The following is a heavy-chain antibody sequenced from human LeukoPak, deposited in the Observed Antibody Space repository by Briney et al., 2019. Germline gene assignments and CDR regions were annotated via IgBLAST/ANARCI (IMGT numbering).Heavy chain of an antibody. V-gene: IGHV1-2*02. CDR2: INPKSGVT. CDR1: GYPFDNYY. Sequence: ASVKVSCKASGYPFDNYYMHWVRQAPGQGLEWMGWINPKSGVTNYAQKSQGRVTMTTDTASTTAYMELSRLRSDGTAIYYCARLLSARGYTYGYTVYWGQGTLVTVSS. J-gene: IGHJ4*02. D-gene: IGHD5-18*01. CDR3: ARLLSARGYTYGYTVY.